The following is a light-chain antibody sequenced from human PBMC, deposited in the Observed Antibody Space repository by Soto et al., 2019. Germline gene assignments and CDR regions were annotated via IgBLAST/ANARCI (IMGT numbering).Light chain of an antibody. Sequence: EIVMTQSPATLSVSPGERATLSCRASQSISSDVAWYQQKPGQAPRLLIYGASTRATGIPARFSGSGSGTEFTLTISSLQSEDFAVYYCQQYNNWPGTFGQGTKVDIK. V-gene: IGKV3-15*01. CDR3: QQYNNWPGT. J-gene: IGKJ1*01. CDR1: QSISSD. CDR2: GAS.